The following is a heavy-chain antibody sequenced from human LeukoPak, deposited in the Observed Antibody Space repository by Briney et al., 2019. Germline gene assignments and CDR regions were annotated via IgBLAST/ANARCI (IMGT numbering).Heavy chain of an antibody. CDR2: IIPIFGTA. CDR1: GGTFSSYA. V-gene: IGHV1-69*13. CDR3: ARQPMREGWFDP. D-gene: IGHD3-22*01. J-gene: IGHJ5*02. Sequence: EASVKVSCKASGGTFSSYAISWVRQAPGQGLEWMGGIIPIFGTANYAQKFQGRVTITADESTSTAYMELSSLRSEDTAMYYCARQPMREGWFDPWGQGTLVTVSS.